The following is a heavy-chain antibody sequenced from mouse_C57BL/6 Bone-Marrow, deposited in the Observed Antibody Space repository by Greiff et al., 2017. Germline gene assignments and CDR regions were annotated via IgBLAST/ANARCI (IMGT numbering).Heavy chain of an antibody. CDR1: GFTFSSYA. V-gene: IGHV5-4*01. Sequence: EVKLMESGGGLVKPGGSLKLSCAASGFTFSSYAMSWVRQTPEKRLEWVATISDGGSYTYYPDNVKGRFTISRDNAKNHLYLQMSHLKSEDTAMYYCARDRYYGSSDYAMDYWGQGTSVTVSS. D-gene: IGHD1-1*01. CDR2: ISDGGSYT. CDR3: ARDRYYGSSDYAMDY. J-gene: IGHJ4*01.